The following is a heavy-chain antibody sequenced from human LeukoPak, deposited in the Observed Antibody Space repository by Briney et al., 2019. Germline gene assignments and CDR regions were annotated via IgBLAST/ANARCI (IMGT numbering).Heavy chain of an antibody. J-gene: IGHJ2*01. CDR2: IYTSGST. Sequence: PSETLSLTCTVSGGSISSYYWSWIRQPAGEGLEWIGRIYTSGSTNYNPSLKSRVTMSVDTSKNQFSLKLSSVTAADTAVYYCARDRSGRMNWYFDLWGRGTLVTVSS. CDR3: ARDRSGRMNWYFDL. D-gene: IGHD3-10*01. CDR1: GGSISSYY. V-gene: IGHV4-4*07.